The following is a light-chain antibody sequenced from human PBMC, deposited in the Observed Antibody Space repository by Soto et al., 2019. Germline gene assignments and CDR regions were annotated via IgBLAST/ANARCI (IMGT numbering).Light chain of an antibody. CDR1: RDIHTW. Sequence: DIQMTQSPSTLSASPGDRVMMTCRASRDIHTWLAWYQQKPGKAPELLIFEVYKLKSGVPSRFSGSESEIDFTLTISSLQPDDFATYYCQHYNSYSEAFGQGTKVELK. CDR2: EVY. V-gene: IGKV1-5*03. CDR3: QHYNSYSEA. J-gene: IGKJ1*01.